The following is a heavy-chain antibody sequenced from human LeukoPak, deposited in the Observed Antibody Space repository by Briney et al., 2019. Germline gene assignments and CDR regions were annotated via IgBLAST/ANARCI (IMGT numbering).Heavy chain of an antibody. CDR2: IRYDGSNK. V-gene: IGHV3-30*02. Sequence: GGSLRLSCAASGFTFSSYGMHWVRQAPGKGLEWVAFIRYDGSNKYYADSVKGRFTISRDNSKNTLYLQMNSLRAEDTAVYYCAKGNIRQWLAPNWFDPWGQGTLVTVSS. J-gene: IGHJ5*02. CDR1: GFTFSSYG. CDR3: AKGNIRQWLAPNWFDP. D-gene: IGHD6-19*01.